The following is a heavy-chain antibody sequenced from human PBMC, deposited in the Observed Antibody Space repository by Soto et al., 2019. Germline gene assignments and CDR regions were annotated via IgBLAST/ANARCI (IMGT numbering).Heavy chain of an antibody. J-gene: IGHJ4*02. CDR2: IIPIFGTA. CDR3: ARERRDYDYVWGSYRYFINLDY. CDR1: GGTFSSYA. D-gene: IGHD3-16*02. V-gene: IGHV1-69*01. Sequence: QVQLVQSGAEVKKPGSSVKVSCKASGGTFSSYAISWVRQAPGQGLEWMGGIIPIFGTANYAQKFQGRVTITADESTCTAYMELSSLRSEDTAVYYCARERRDYDYVWGSYRYFINLDYWGQGTLVAVSS.